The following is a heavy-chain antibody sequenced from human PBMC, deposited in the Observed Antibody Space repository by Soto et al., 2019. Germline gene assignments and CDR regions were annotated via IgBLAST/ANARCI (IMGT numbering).Heavy chain of an antibody. CDR3: ARAGPGFCTNGVCWFDP. V-gene: IGHV4-59*12. D-gene: IGHD2-8*01. J-gene: IGHJ5*02. Sequence: SETLSLTCTVSGGSISSFYWSWIRQPPGKGLEWIGYIYYSGSTNYNPSLKSRVTISVDTSKSQFSLKLSSVTAADTAVYYCARAGPGFCTNGVCWFDPWGQGTLVTVSS. CDR1: GGSISSFY. CDR2: IYYSGST.